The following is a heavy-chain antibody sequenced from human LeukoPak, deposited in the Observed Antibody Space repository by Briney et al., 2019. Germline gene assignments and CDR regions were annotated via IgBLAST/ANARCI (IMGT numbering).Heavy chain of an antibody. J-gene: IGHJ4*02. CDR2: IYYSGST. V-gene: IGHV4-59*01. CDR3: AREPPSSGYVFDY. Sequence: RTSETLSLTCTVSGGSISSYYWSWIRQPPGKGLEWIGYIYYSGSTNYNPSLKSRVTISVDTSKNQFSLKLSSVTAADTAVYYCAREPPSSGYVFDYWGQGTLVTVSS. CDR1: GGSISSYY. D-gene: IGHD5-12*01.